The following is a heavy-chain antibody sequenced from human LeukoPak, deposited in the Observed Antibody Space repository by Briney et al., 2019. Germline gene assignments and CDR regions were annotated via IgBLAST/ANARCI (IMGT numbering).Heavy chain of an antibody. J-gene: IGHJ4*02. D-gene: IGHD3-10*01. CDR1: GGSISSYY. CDR3: ARGYGSGRLRLDY. Sequence: SETLSLTCTVSGGSISSYYWSWIRQPPGKGLKWIGNIYYSGYTTYSPSLRSRVTISVDTSKNQFSLKLTSVTAADTAVYYCARGYGSGRLRLDYWGQGTLVTVSS. CDR2: IYYSGYT. V-gene: IGHV4-59*01.